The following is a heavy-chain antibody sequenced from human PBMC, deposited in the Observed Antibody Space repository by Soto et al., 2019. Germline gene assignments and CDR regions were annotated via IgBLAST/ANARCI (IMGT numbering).Heavy chain of an antibody. Sequence: SHTLALTCAISGGSVSSKMAAWNSIRESLSRGLEWLGRTYYRFKWYNDYAVSVKSRITINPDTSKNQFSLQLKSVTPEDTAVYYCGTFLSTTSPDVWGQGTTGTVSS. CDR1: GGSVSSKMAA. D-gene: IGHD2-2*01. CDR3: GTFLSTTSPDV. CDR2: TYYRFKWYN. V-gene: IGHV6-1*01. J-gene: IGHJ6*02.